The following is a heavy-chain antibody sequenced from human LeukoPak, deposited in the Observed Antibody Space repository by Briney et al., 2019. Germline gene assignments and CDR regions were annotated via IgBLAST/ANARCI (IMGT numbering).Heavy chain of an antibody. CDR3: ARGFLGPQYGRIIFNWFDP. J-gene: IGHJ5*02. D-gene: IGHD3-16*01. V-gene: IGHV3-74*01. CDR2: INSDGSST. CDR1: GFTFSSYW. Sequence: GGSLRLSCAASGFTFSSYWMHWVRQAPGKGLVWVSRINSDGSSTSYADSVKGRFTISRDNAKNTLYLQMNSLRAEDTAVYYCARGFLGPQYGRIIFNWFDPWGQGTLVTVSS.